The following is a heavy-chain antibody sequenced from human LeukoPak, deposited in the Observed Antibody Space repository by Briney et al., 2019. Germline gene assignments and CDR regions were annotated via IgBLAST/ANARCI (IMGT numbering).Heavy chain of an antibody. D-gene: IGHD3-10*01. CDR3: ARADYYGSGSYLGWSWFDP. J-gene: IGHJ5*02. Sequence: PGGSLRLSCTASGFTVSSNYMSWVRQAPGKGLEWVSVIYSGGSTSYADSVKGRFTISRDNSKNTLYLQMNSLRAEDTAVYYCARADYYGSGSYLGWSWFDPWGQGTLVTVSS. CDR2: IYSGGST. CDR1: GFTVSSNY. V-gene: IGHV3-66*01.